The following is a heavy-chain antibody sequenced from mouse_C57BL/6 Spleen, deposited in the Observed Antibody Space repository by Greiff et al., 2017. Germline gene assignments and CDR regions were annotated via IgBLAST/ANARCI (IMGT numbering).Heavy chain of an antibody. J-gene: IGHJ4*01. CDR2: INPNNGGT. Sequence: EVQLQQSGPELVKPGASVKIPCKASGYTFTDYNMDWVKQSHGKSLEWIGDINPNNGGTIYNQKFKGKATLTVDKSSSTAYMERRSLTSEDTAVYYCARWGSVVAPDAMDYWGQGTSVTVSS. CDR3: ARWGSVVAPDAMDY. V-gene: IGHV1-18*01. D-gene: IGHD1-1*01. CDR1: GYTFTDYN.